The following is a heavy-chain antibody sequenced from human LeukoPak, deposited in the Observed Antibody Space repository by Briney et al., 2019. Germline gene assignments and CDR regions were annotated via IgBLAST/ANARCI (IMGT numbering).Heavy chain of an antibody. J-gene: IGHJ3*02. Sequence: SETLSLTCTVSGGSISSGDYYWSWIRQPPGKGLEWIGYIYYGGSTYYNPSLKSRVTISVDTSKNQFSLKLSSVTAADTAVYYCASSITIFGVAPGGAFDIWGQGTMVTVSS. D-gene: IGHD3-3*01. CDR2: IYYGGST. CDR1: GGSISSGDYY. V-gene: IGHV4-30-4*08. CDR3: ASSITIFGVAPGGAFDI.